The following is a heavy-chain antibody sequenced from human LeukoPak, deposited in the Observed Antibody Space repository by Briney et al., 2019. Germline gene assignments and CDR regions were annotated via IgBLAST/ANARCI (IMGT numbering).Heavy chain of an antibody. D-gene: IGHD2-15*01. CDR1: GFTFGSYE. Sequence: PGGSLRLSCTPSGFTFGSYEMHWVRQAPGKGLEWVSYITSSGRTIYYANSVKGRFTISRDNAKNSLYLQMSSLRAEDTAVYYCVREGAYCSGASCYFDYWGQGTLVTVSS. J-gene: IGHJ4*02. V-gene: IGHV3-48*03. CDR3: VREGAYCSGASCYFDY. CDR2: ITSSGRTI.